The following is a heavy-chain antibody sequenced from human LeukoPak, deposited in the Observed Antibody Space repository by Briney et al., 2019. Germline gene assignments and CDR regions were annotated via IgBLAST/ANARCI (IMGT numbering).Heavy chain of an antibody. Sequence: PGGSLRLSCAASGFTFSDYYMSWIRQAPGKGLEWVAVISYDGSNKYYADSVKGRFTISRDNSKSTLYLQMNSLRAEDTAVYYCARDLYYGSGSNPCYWGQGTLVTVSS. CDR2: ISYDGSNK. CDR1: GFTFSDYY. V-gene: IGHV3-30-3*01. CDR3: ARDLYYGSGSNPCY. D-gene: IGHD3-10*01. J-gene: IGHJ4*02.